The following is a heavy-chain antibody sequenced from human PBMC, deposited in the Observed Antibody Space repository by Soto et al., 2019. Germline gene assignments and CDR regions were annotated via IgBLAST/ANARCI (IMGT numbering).Heavy chain of an antibody. Sequence: QVQLQQWGAGLVKTSETLSLSCAVYGQSFSGHSWAWIRQPPGKGLEWLGEINESGSTYYNPSLKSRVTISTDTSKNQSSLKLSSVSAADTAAYFCARGSGIVALPGELEDVKYAYWGQGTLVNVSS. CDR3: ARGSGIVALPGELEDVKYAY. V-gene: IGHV4-34*01. CDR2: INESGST. J-gene: IGHJ4*02. D-gene: IGHD1-1*01. CDR1: GQSFSGHS.